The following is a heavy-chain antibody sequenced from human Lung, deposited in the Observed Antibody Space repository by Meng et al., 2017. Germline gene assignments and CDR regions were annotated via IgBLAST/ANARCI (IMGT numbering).Heavy chain of an antibody. Sequence: EVARVESGGSVTECEGSRGLVCAAFRFYFSTAWMSRVRREPGTGVEWVGRMRSNDDRGMTKYAASVTGKFTISRDDSKSTLSLQKSGLRIDDTSVFYCCGDESAVSDYWGEGTLVTVSS. CDR1: RFYFSTAW. CDR2: MRSNDDRGMT. D-gene: IGHD3-10*01. V-gene: IGHV3-15*02. J-gene: IGHJ4*02. CDR3: CGDESAVSDY.